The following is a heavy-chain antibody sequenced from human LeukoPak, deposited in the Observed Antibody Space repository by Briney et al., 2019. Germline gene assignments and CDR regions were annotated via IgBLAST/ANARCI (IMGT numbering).Heavy chain of an antibody. V-gene: IGHV1-18*01. J-gene: IGHJ4*02. CDR2: ISAYNGNT. Sequence: ASVKVSCKASGYTFTSYGISWVRQAPGQGLEWMGWISAYNGNTNYAQKLQGRVTMTTDTSTSTAYMELRSLRSDDTAVYYCALLHYYDSSGSYDYWGQGTLVTVSS. D-gene: IGHD3-22*01. CDR3: ALLHYYDSSGSYDY. CDR1: GYTFTSYG.